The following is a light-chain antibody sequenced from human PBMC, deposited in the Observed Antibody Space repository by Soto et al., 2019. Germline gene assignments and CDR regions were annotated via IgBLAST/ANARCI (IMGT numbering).Light chain of an antibody. CDR1: LPISNY. CDR3: QQYYIYPPA. Sequence: DIQMTQSPSSLSASVGDRVTITCRASLPISNYLAWYQQKPGKAPKLLIYQTSSLEYGVPSRFSGSGSETEFTLAISSLQPEDFATYYCQQYYIYPPAFGLGTKVEIK. V-gene: IGKV1-5*03. CDR2: QTS. J-gene: IGKJ3*01.